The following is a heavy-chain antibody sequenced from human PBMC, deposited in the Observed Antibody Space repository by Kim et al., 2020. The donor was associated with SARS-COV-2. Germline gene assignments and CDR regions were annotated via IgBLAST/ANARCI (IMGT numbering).Heavy chain of an antibody. V-gene: IGHV1-69*04. D-gene: IGHD3-3*01. Sequence: SVKVSCKASGGTFSSYAISWVRQAPGQGLEWMGRIIPILGIANYAQKFQGRVTITADKSTSTAYMELSSLRSEDTAVYYCATETPRINYDFWSGYYTWAFDIWGHGTMVTVSS. J-gene: IGHJ3*02. CDR2: IIPILGIA. CDR1: GGTFSSYA. CDR3: ATETPRINYDFWSGYYTWAFDI.